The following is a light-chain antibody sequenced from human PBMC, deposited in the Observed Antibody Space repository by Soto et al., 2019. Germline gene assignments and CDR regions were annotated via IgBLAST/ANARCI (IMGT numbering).Light chain of an antibody. CDR1: QSVSSN. V-gene: IGKV3-15*01. CDR2: GAS. J-gene: IGKJ4*01. CDR3: QQHNNWPLT. Sequence: EIVMTHSPATLSVSRGEIATLSCRASQSVSSNLAWYQQKPGQAPRLLVYGASTRATGIPARFSGSGSGTQFTLTISSLQSEDFAVYYCQQHNNWPLTFGGGTKVDIK.